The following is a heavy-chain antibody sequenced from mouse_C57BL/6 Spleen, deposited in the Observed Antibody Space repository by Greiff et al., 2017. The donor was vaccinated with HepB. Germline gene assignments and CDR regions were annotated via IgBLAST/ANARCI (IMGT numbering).Heavy chain of an antibody. CDR3: ATSNQAWFAY. D-gene: IGHD2-5*01. CDR2: IYPGDGDT. J-gene: IGHJ3*01. V-gene: IGHV1-82*01. CDR1: GYAFSSSW. Sequence: VKLQESGPELVKPGASVKISCKASGYAFSSSWMNWVKQRPGKGLEWIGRIYPGDGDTNYNGKFKGKATLTADKSSSTAYMQLSSLTSEDSAVSFCATSNQAWFAYWGQGTLVTVSA.